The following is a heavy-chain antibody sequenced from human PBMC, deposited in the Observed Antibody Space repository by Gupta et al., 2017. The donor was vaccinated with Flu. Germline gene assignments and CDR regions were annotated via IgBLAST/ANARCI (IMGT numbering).Heavy chain of an antibody. Sequence: GYSFTGYGITWVRQVPGQGLEWMAWISPYNGNKQYSQRFQDRVILTTDTTTNSAHMELTSLRSDDTAVYFCARPTAAVLDVWGQGTTVTVSS. CDR1: GYSFTGYG. J-gene: IGHJ6*02. D-gene: IGHD6-25*01. V-gene: IGHV1-18*01. CDR2: ISPYNGNK. CDR3: ARPTAAVLDV.